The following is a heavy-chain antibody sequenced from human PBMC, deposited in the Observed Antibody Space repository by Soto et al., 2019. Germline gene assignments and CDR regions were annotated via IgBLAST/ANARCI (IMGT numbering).Heavy chain of an antibody. CDR3: AKSITMIVDAFDI. Sequence: EVQLLESGGGWVQPGGSLRLSCAASGFTFSTYAMTWVRLAPGRGLEWVLGISGSGGSTYYADSVKGRFTISRDNSKNTLYLQMNSLRAEDTAVYYCAKSITMIVDAFDIWGQGTMVTVSS. V-gene: IGHV3-23*01. D-gene: IGHD3-22*01. CDR1: GFTFSTYA. J-gene: IGHJ3*02. CDR2: ISGSGGST.